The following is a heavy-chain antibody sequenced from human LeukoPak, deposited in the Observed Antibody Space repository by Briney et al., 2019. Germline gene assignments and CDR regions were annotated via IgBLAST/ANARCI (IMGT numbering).Heavy chain of an antibody. V-gene: IGHV4-34*01. Sequence: SETLSLTCAVYGGSFSGYYWSWIRQPPGKGLEWIGEINHSGSTNYNPSLKSRVIISVDTSKNQFSLKLSSVTAADTAVYYCARGPPSAIMDVWGKGTTVTVSS. J-gene: IGHJ6*03. CDR2: INHSGST. CDR1: GGSFSGYY. CDR3: ARGPPSAIMDV.